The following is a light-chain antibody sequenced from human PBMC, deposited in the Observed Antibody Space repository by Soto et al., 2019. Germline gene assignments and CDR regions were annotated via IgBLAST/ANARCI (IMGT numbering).Light chain of an antibody. CDR2: LAS. CDR3: MQALQTPWT. J-gene: IGKJ2*02. Sequence: DIVMTQSPLSLPVTPGEPASISCRSSQSLLHGNGYNYLDWYLQKPGQSPQLLIYLASSRASGVPDRFRGSGSGTDFTLKISRVEAEDVGVYYCMQALQTPWTCGQGTKLEIK. V-gene: IGKV2-28*01. CDR1: QSLLHGNGYNY.